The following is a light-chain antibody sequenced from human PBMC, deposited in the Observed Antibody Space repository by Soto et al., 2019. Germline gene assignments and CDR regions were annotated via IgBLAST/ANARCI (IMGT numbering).Light chain of an antibody. CDR2: NVF. CDR3: SSYSNITPLSV. V-gene: IGLV2-14*03. Sequence: LTQPASVSGSPGQSITISCTGTSRDFGGYNYVSWYQKNPGKAPKLMIYNVFNRPSGVSDRFSGSKSGNTASLTISGLQAEDEADYYCSSYSNITPLSVFGTGTKVTVL. CDR1: SRDFGGYNY. J-gene: IGLJ1*01.